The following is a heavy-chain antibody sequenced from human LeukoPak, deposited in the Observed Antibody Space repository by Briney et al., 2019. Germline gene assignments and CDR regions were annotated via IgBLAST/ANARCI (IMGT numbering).Heavy chain of an antibody. CDR2: IYYSGST. V-gene: IGHV4-59*08. CDR1: GVSISSYY. D-gene: IGHD5-12*01. Sequence: SETLSLTCTVSGVSISSYYWSWIRQPPGKGLEWIGYIYYSGSTNYNPSLKSRVTISVDTSKNQFSLKLSSVTAAHTAVYYCARHVGATLAYYYYGMHVWGQGTTVTVSS. CDR3: ARHVGATLAYYYYGMHV. J-gene: IGHJ6*02.